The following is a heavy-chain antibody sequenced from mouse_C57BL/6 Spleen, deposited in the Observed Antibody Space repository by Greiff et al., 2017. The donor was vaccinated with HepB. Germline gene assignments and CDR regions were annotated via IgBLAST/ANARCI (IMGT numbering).Heavy chain of an antibody. J-gene: IGHJ1*03. CDR3: ARHRSNYDYFDV. CDR1: GFTFSDYY. V-gene: IGHV5-12*01. Sequence: EVKVVESGGGLVQPGGSLKLSCAASGFTFSDYYMYWVRQTPEKRLEWVAYISNGGGSTYYPDTVKGRFTISRDNAKNTLYLQMSRLKSEDTAMYYCARHRSNYDYFDVWGTGTTVTVSS. D-gene: IGHD2-5*01. CDR2: ISNGGGST.